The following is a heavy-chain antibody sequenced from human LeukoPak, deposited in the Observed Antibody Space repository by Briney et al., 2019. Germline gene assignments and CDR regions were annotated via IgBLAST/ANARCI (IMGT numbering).Heavy chain of an antibody. J-gene: IGHJ6*03. Sequence: RWASVKVSCKASGYTFTGYYMHWVRQAPGQGLEWMGWINPNSGGTNYAQKFQGRVTMTRDTSISTAYMELSRLRSDDTAVYYCARHRLPRGYYYMDVWGKGTTVTVSS. CDR3: ARHRLPRGYYYMDV. V-gene: IGHV1-2*02. CDR1: GYTFTGYY. D-gene: IGHD5-12*01. CDR2: INPNSGGT.